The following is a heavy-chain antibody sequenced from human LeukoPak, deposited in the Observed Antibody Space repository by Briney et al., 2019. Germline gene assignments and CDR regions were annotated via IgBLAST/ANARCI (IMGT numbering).Heavy chain of an antibody. CDR3: ASSSWFDP. CDR1: GASISSYH. CDR2: IYYSGST. J-gene: IGHJ5*02. Sequence: PSETLSLTCTVSGASISSYHWSWIRQPPGKGLEWIGFIYYSGSTNYNPSLKSRVTISVDTSKNQFSLKLSSVTAADTAVYYCASSSWFDPWGQGTLVTVSS. V-gene: IGHV4-59*01.